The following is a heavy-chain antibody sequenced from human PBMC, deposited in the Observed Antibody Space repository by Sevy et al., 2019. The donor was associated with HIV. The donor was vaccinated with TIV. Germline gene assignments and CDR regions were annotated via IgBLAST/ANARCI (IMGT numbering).Heavy chain of an antibody. Sequence: SETLSLTCAVYGGSFSGYYWSWIRQPPGKGLEWIGEINHSGSTNYNPSLKSRVTISVDTSKNQFSLKLSSVTAADTAVYYCARGRGEIVVVPAATIIDYWGQGTLVTVSS. CDR1: GGSFSGYY. J-gene: IGHJ4*02. D-gene: IGHD2-2*01. V-gene: IGHV4-34*01. CDR2: INHSGST. CDR3: ARGRGEIVVVPAATIIDY.